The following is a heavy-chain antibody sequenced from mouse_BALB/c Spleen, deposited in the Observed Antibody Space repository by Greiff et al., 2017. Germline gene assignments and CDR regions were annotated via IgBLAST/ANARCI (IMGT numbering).Heavy chain of an antibody. CDR2: ISSGGST. V-gene: IGHV5-6-5*01. Sequence: EVQGVESGGGLVKPGGSLKLSCAASGFTFSSYAMSWVRQTPEKRLEWVASISSGGSTYYPDSVKGRFTISRDNARNILYLQMSSLRSEDTAMYYCAREDYGFDYWGQGTTLTVSS. J-gene: IGHJ2*01. CDR3: AREDYGFDY. CDR1: GFTFSSYA. D-gene: IGHD2-4*01.